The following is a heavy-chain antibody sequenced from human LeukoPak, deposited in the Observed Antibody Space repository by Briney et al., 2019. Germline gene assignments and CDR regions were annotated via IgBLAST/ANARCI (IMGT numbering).Heavy chain of an antibody. Sequence: PGGSLRLSCAASGFTFSSYNMNWVRQAPGKGPEWLSYISSSSSTIYYADSVKGRFTISRDNAKNSLYLQMNSLRAEDTAVYYCARDFLEDSYWGQGTLVTVSS. J-gene: IGHJ4*02. V-gene: IGHV3-48*01. CDR2: ISSSSSTI. CDR1: GFTFSSYN. CDR3: ARDFLEDSY. D-gene: IGHD3-3*01.